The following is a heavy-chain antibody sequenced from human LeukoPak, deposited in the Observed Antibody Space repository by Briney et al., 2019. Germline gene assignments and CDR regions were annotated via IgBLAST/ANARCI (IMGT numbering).Heavy chain of an antibody. CDR2: IIPSDGFT. CDR1: GYTFSSYY. J-gene: IGHJ6*03. D-gene: IGHD3-10*01. Sequence: ASVKVSCKASGYTFSSYYVHWVRQAPGQGLEWMGMIIPSDGFTSYAQKFQGRVTITRNTSISTAYMELSSLRSEDTAVYYCARGRRRFGTRSAYYMDVWGKGTTVTVSS. CDR3: ARGRRRFGTRSAYYMDV. V-gene: IGHV1-46*01.